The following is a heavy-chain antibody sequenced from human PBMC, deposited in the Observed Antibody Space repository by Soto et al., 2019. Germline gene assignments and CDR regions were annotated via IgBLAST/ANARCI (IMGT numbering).Heavy chain of an antibody. J-gene: IGHJ6*02. CDR1: GFTFSSYA. CDR3: ANGRMVRGEFVYCYYGMDV. D-gene: IGHD3-10*01. CDR2: IRGSGGST. Sequence: EVQLLESGGGLVQPGGSLRLSCAASGFTFSSYAMSWVRQAPGKGLEWVSAIRGSGGSTYYADSVKGRFTISRDNSKNTLYLQMSSLGAEDTAVYYWANGRMVRGEFVYCYYGMDVWGQGTTVTVSS. V-gene: IGHV3-23*01.